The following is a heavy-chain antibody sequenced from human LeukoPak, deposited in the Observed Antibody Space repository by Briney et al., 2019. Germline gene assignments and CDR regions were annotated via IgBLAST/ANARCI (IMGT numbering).Heavy chain of an antibody. CDR2: IKQDGSEK. V-gene: IGHV3-7*03. CDR3: AREDPIVGASDF. Sequence: GGSLRLSCAASGFIFSSYGMHWVRQAPGKGLEWVANIKQDGSEKYYVDSVKGRFTISRDNAKNSLYLQMNSLRAEDTAVYYCAREDPIVGASDFWGQGTLVTVSS. J-gene: IGHJ4*02. CDR1: GFIFSSYG. D-gene: IGHD1-26*01.